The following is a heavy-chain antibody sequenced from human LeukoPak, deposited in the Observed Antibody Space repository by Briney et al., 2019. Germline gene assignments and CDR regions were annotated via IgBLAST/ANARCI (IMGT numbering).Heavy chain of an antibody. CDR1: GFTFSSYG. V-gene: IGHV3-30*18. Sequence: GGSLRLSCAASGFTFSSYGMHGVRQAPGKGLEWVAVISYDGSNQYYADSVKGRFTISRDNSKNTLYLQMNSLRGADTAVYYCAEAHTVTTLYWFDPWGQGTLVTVSS. D-gene: IGHD4-17*01. CDR3: AEAHTVTTLYWFDP. CDR2: ISYDGSNQ. J-gene: IGHJ5*02.